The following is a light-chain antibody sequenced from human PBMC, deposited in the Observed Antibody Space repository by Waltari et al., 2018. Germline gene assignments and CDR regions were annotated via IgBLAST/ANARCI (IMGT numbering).Light chain of an antibody. CDR3: QQSNFTPYT. CDR1: HDINTH. V-gene: IGKV1-39*01. Sequence: DIQMTQSPSSLSASVGDRVTITCRASHDINTHLNWYRQKPGKAPSLLIFGVNTLQTGVPSRFSGSGYGTDFTLTISGLQPEDSATYYCQQSNFTPYTFGQGTKVEI. J-gene: IGKJ2*01. CDR2: GVN.